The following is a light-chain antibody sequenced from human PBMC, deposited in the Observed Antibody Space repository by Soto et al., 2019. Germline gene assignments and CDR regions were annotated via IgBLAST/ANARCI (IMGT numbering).Light chain of an antibody. CDR3: QQYNNWPQT. Sequence: EIVMTQSPATLSVSAGERATLSCRASQGVGSNLAWHQQKPGQAPRLLIYGASTRASEVPARFSGSGSGTEFTLTISGLQSEDFAVYYCQQYNNWPQTFDQGTRVEVK. CDR2: GAS. CDR1: QGVGSN. V-gene: IGKV3-15*01. J-gene: IGKJ1*01.